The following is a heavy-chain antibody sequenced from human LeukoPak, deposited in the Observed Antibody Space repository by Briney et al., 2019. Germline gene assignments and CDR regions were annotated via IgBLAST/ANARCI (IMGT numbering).Heavy chain of an antibody. V-gene: IGHV3-66*01. Sequence: GGSLSFSCADSGFTASSNYMSWGRQAPGKGLEWVSVIYSGGNTYYADSVRGRFTISRDDSKNTLHLQMNNLRVEDTAMYFCASCFKDGDCDYWGQGTLVTVSS. CDR3: ASCFKDGDCDY. D-gene: IGHD4-17*01. CDR2: IYSGGNT. J-gene: IGHJ4*02. CDR1: GFTASSNY.